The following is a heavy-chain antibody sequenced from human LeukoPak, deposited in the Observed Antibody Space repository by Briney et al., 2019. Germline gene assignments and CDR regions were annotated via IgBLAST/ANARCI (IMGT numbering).Heavy chain of an antibody. J-gene: IGHJ4*02. Sequence: SETLSLTCTVSGGSISSYYWSGIRQSPGKGLEWIGYIYYTETSYNPSLKSRVTISADTSKNQFSLKLYSVTAADTAVYYCATRKLGNDYWGQGTLVTVSS. D-gene: IGHD7-27*01. CDR1: GGSISSYY. CDR3: ATRKLGNDY. CDR2: IYYTET. V-gene: IGHV4-59*01.